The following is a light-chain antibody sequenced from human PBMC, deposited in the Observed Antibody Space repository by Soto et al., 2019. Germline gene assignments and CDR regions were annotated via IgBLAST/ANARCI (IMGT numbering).Light chain of an antibody. CDR2: GAS. CDR3: QQYGGSPLLT. Sequence: IVLTQSPGTLSLSPGDRATLSCRASRAITSSFLAWYQQKPGQAPRLLIYGASSRATGIPDRFSGSGSGTDFTLIISRLEPEDVAVYYCQQYGGSPLLTFGHGTKVDIK. J-gene: IGKJ3*01. V-gene: IGKV3-20*01. CDR1: RAITSSF.